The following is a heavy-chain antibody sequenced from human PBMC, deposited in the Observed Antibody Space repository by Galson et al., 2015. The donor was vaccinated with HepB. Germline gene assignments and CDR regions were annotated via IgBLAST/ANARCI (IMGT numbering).Heavy chain of an antibody. Sequence: SLRLSCAASGFTFSRSAMNWVGQAPGKGLEWVAVLSSHGDNEYYADSVKGRFTISRDNFENTVYLQMHRRRVEDTAVYYCARTFYFGYWGQGTLVTVSS. V-gene: IGHV3-30*04. CDR2: LSSHGDNE. D-gene: IGHD3-16*01. CDR1: GFTFSRSA. CDR3: ARTFYFGY. J-gene: IGHJ4*02.